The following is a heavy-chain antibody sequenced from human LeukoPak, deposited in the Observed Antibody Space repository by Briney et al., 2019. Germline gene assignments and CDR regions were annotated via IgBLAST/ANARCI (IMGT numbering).Heavy chain of an antibody. D-gene: IGHD2-2*01. Sequence: ASVKVSCKASGYTFTSYGISWVRQAPGQGLEWMGWISAYNGNTNYAQKLQGRVTMTTDTSTSTAYMELRSLRSDDTAVYYCARVGGCSSTSCSQGWFDPWGQGTLVTVSS. CDR1: GYTFTSYG. CDR2: ISAYNGNT. CDR3: ARVGGCSSTSCSQGWFDP. V-gene: IGHV1-18*01. J-gene: IGHJ5*02.